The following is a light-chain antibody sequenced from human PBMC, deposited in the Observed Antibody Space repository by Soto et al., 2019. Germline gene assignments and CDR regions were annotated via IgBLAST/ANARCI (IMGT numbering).Light chain of an antibody. V-gene: IGKV1-39*01. CDR1: QTISNY. CDR3: QQSYGPPIT. J-gene: IGKJ5*01. CDR2: LAS. Sequence: DIQMTQSPSSLSAFVGDRVTITCRASQTISNYLNWYQQRPGKAPKLLIYLASSLQSGVPSRFGGSGSGTDFTLTISSLQPEDSATYDCQQSYGPPITFGQGTRLEIK.